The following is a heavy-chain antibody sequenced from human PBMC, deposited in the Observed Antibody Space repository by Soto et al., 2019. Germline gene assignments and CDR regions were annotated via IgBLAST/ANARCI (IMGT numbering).Heavy chain of an antibody. CDR3: ARNIRWLPKTYNYYGMEV. CDR2: IIPIFGTA. J-gene: IGHJ6*02. V-gene: IGHV1-69*13. Sequence: SVKVSCKASGGTFSSYAISWVRQAPGQGLEWMGGIIPIFGTANYAQKFQGRVTITADESTITAYMELSSPGSEDTAVYYCARNIRWLPKTYNYYGMEVWGQGTTVTVSS. D-gene: IGHD3-22*01. CDR1: GGTFSSYA.